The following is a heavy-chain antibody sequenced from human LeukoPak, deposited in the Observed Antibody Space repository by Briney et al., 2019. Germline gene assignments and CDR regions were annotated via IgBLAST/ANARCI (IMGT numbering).Heavy chain of an antibody. CDR1: GFTFSSYA. V-gene: IGHV3-23*01. CDR2: ISGSGGST. CDR3: AKSYEGSSGYYYGYYFDY. J-gene: IGHJ4*02. Sequence: GGSLRLSCAASGFTFSSYAMSRVRQAPGKGLEWVSAISGSGGSTYYADSVKGRFTISRDNSKNTLYLQMNSLRAEDTAVYYCAKSYEGSSGYYYGYYFDYWGQGTLVTVSS. D-gene: IGHD3-22*01.